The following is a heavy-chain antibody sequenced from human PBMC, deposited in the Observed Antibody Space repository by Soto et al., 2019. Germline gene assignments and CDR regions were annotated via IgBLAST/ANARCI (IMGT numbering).Heavy chain of an antibody. V-gene: IGHV1-58*01. Sequence: SVKVSCKASGFTFTSSAVQWVRQARGQRLEWIGWMVVGSGNTNYAQKLQERVTITRDMSTSTAYMELSSLRSEDMAVYYCAADGGGPGYYYYGMDVWGQGTTVTVSS. CDR1: GFTFTSSA. CDR2: MVVGSGNT. D-gene: IGHD2-15*01. CDR3: AADGGGPGYYYYGMDV. J-gene: IGHJ6*02.